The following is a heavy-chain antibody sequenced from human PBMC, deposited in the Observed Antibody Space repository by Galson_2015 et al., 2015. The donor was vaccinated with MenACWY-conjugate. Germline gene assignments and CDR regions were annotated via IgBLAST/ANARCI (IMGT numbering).Heavy chain of an antibody. CDR3: ARRGSTLVGRPVWFDP. V-gene: IGHV3-21*01. J-gene: IGHJ5*02. Sequence: SLRLSCAASGFTFSNYSMNWVRQAPGKGLEWVSSISRDSSYIYYADSVKGRFTISRDNAKHSEYLQMNSLRAEDTAVYYCARRGSTLVGRPVWFDPWGQGTLVTISS. D-gene: IGHD4-23*01. CDR2: ISRDSSYI. CDR1: GFTFSNYS.